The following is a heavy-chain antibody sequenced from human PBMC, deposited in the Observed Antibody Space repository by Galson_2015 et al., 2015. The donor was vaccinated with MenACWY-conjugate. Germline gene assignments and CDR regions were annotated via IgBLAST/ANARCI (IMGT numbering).Heavy chain of an antibody. CDR3: TSLGECGCGELCGPRGLDV. CDR1: GFTFSDSA. Sequence: SLRLSCAASGFTFSDSAVHWVRQASGKGLEWVGRMRSKANNYATAYAASVKGRFTISRDDSKNTAYLQMNSLKTEDTAVYYCTSLGECGCGELCGPRGLDVWGQGTTVTVSS. CDR2: MRSKANNYAT. D-gene: IGHD3-10*01. V-gene: IGHV3-73*01. J-gene: IGHJ6*02.